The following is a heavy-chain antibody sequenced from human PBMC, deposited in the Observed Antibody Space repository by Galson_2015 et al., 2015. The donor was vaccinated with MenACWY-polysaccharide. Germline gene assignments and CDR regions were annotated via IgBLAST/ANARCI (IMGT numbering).Heavy chain of an antibody. V-gene: IGHV3-48*02. D-gene: IGHD1-26*01. Sequence: SLRLSCAASGFSFSSYHMDWVRQAPGKGLEWVSYIRGPSDIIYYADSVKGRFTISRDSAKNSLYLQMNSLRDEDTAVYYCARDSGRTGSLDYWGRGTLVTVSS. CDR1: GFSFSSYH. J-gene: IGHJ4*02. CDR3: ARDSGRTGSLDY. CDR2: IRGPSDII.